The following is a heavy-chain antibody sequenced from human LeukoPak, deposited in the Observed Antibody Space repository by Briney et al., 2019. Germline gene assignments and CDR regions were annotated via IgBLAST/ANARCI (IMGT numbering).Heavy chain of an antibody. D-gene: IGHD2-15*01. CDR2: IRYDGSNK. Sequence: GGSLRLSCAASGFTFSTHGMHWVRQAPGKGLEWVAFIRYDGSNKYYADSVKGRFTISRDNSKNTLYLQMNSLRAEDTAVYYCAKTSVAAIDYWGQGTLVTVSS. CDR3: AKTSVAAIDY. J-gene: IGHJ4*02. CDR1: GFTFSTHG. V-gene: IGHV3-30*02.